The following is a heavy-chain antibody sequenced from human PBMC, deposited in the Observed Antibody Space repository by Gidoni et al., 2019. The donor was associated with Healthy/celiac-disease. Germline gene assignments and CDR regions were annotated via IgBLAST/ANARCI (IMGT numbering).Heavy chain of an antibody. CDR1: GGSISSSRYY. D-gene: IGHD2-15*01. Sequence: QLQLQESGPGLVKPSETLSLTCTVSGGSISSSRYYWGWIRQPPGKGLEWIGSIYYSGSTYYNPSLKSRVTIAVDTSKNQFSLKLSSVTAADTAVYYCARLYCSGGSCYSDAFDIWGQGTMVTVSS. V-gene: IGHV4-39*01. CDR3: ARLYCSGGSCYSDAFDI. J-gene: IGHJ3*02. CDR2: IYYSGST.